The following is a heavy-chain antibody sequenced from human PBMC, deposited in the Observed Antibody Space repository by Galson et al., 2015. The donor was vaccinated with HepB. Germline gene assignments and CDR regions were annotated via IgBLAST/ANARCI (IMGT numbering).Heavy chain of an antibody. CDR2: INTSGNTI. Sequence: SLRLSCAASGFTFSDYSMSWIRQTPGKGLEWVSSINTSGNTIYYADSVKGRFTISRDNAKNSLYLQMNSLRAEDTAVYYCARDLWFRDDYDSYMDVWGKGTTATVSS. CDR1: GFTFSDYS. J-gene: IGHJ6*03. D-gene: IGHD3-10*01. V-gene: IGHV3-11*01. CDR3: ARDLWFRDDYDSYMDV.